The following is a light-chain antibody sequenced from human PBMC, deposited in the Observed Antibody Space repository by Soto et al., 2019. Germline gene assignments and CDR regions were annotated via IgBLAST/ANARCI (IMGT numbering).Light chain of an antibody. J-gene: IGKJ3*01. Sequence: EIVLTQSPATLSLSPGERATLSCRASQSISSYLAWYQQKPGQAPRLLIYDASNRATGIPVRFSGSGSGTDFTLIISSLEPEDFAVYYCQQRSNWPLTFGPGTKVDI. V-gene: IGKV3-11*01. CDR2: DAS. CDR1: QSISSY. CDR3: QQRSNWPLT.